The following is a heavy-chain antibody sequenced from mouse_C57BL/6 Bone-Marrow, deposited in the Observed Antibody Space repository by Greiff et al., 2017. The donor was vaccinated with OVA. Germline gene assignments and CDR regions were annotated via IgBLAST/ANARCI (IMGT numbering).Heavy chain of an antibody. CDR2: IHPNSGST. Sequence: VQLQQPGAELVKPGASVELSCKASGYTFTSYWMHWVKQRPGQGLEWIGMIHPNSGSTNHNEKFKSKATLTVDKSSSTAYMQLSSLTSEDSAVYYCAHFHYYGSSYTDYWGQGTTLTVSS. V-gene: IGHV1-64*01. CDR1: GYTFTSYW. CDR3: AHFHYYGSSYTDY. J-gene: IGHJ2*01. D-gene: IGHD1-1*01.